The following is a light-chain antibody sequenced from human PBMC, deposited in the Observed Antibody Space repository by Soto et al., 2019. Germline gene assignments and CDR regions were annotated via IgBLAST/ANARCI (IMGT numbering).Light chain of an antibody. CDR1: QSISSW. V-gene: IGKV1-5*03. CDR3: QQYNSYPLT. J-gene: IGKJ4*01. CDR2: KAS. Sequence: EIQLTYSSSTQSASVGDRVTITCRASQSISSWLAWYQQKPGKAPKLLIYKASSLESGVPSRFSGSGSGTEFTLTISSLQPDDFATYYCQQYNSYPLTFGGGTKVDIK.